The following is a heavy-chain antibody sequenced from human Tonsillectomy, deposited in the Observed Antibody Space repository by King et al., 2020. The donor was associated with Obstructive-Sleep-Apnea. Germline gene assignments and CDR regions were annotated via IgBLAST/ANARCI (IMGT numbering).Heavy chain of an antibody. CDR1: GITFSSYS. V-gene: IGHV3-48*04. J-gene: IGHJ3*01. D-gene: IGHD3-16*01. CDR3: ATGGPDAFDF. CDR2: ISSSTSTI. Sequence: VQLVESGGGLGQPGGSLRLSCAASGITFSSYSMNWVRQAPGKGLEWGSYISSSTSTIYYADSVKGRFTISRNNAKNSLYLQMNSLGAEDTAVYYCATGGPDAFDFWGRGTMVTVSS.